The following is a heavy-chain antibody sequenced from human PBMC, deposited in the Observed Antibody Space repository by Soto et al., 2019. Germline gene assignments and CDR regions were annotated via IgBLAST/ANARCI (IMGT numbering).Heavy chain of an antibody. CDR2: IYNRGTT. D-gene: IGHD3-9*01. Sequence: QVQVQESGPGLVKPSETLSLICTVSGGSISSYYWSWIRQPPGKGLEWIGYIYNRGTTSYSPSLKSRVTPSAAKSTNQISLNLNSVTPADTAVYYWARVGRYDLLTGYSGGGFDPWGQGTLVIVSS. J-gene: IGHJ5*02. CDR1: GGSISSYY. CDR3: ARVGRYDLLTGYSGGGFDP. V-gene: IGHV4-59*01.